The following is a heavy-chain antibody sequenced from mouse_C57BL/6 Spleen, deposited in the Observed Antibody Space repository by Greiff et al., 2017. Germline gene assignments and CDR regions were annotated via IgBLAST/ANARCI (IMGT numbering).Heavy chain of an antibody. V-gene: IGHV1-52*01. J-gene: IGHJ2*01. CDR2: IDPSDSET. CDR3: ARSNWSYYFDY. D-gene: IGHD4-1*02. Sequence: QVQLQQPGAELVRPGSSVKLSCKASGYTFTSYWMHWVKQRPIQGLEWIGNIDPSDSETHYNQKFKDKATLTVDKSSSTAYMQLSSLTSEDSAVYFCARSNWSYYFDYWGQGTTLTVSS. CDR1: GYTFTSYW.